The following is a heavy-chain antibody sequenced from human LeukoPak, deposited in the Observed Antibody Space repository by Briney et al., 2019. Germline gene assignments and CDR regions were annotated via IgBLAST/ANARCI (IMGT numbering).Heavy chain of an antibody. CDR2: MNPNSGNT. CDR1: GYTFTSYD. J-gene: IGHJ6*02. V-gene: IGHV1-8*01. CDR3: ASPYMVRGVIRNHYYYYGMDV. Sequence: GASVKVSCKASGYTFTSYDINWVRQATGQGLEWMGWMNPNSGNTGYAQKFQGRVAMTRNTSISTAYMELSSLRSEDTAVYYCASPYMVRGVIRNHYYYYGMDVWGQGTTVTVSS. D-gene: IGHD3-10*01.